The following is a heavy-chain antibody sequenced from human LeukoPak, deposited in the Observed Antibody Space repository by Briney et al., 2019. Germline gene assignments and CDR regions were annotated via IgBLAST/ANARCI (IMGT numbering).Heavy chain of an antibody. V-gene: IGHV4-39*01. CDR2: IYYSGST. D-gene: IGHD6-6*01. J-gene: IGHJ4*02. CDR1: GGSISNSSYY. CDR3: ARPSRNSSSRPASIDY. Sequence: SETLSLTCTVSGGSISNSSYYWGWIRRPPGKGLEGIGSIYYSGSTYYNPSDKSRVPMSVDPSNNQFSLKLRYVTAADRTLYYCARPSRNSSSRPASIDYWGQGPLVTVSS.